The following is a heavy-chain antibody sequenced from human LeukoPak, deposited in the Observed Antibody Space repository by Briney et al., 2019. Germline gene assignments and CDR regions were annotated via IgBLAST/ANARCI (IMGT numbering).Heavy chain of an antibody. Sequence: GGSLILSFAASSLGCSMCALIWFLQAPGKGLDWVSGTSTSGGSTYYADSVKGRYTISRDNSKNTLSLQMTSLRAEDTAVYYCATARGGYWGQGTLVTVSS. CDR3: ATARGGY. J-gene: IGHJ4*02. V-gene: IGHV3-23*01. D-gene: IGHD2-15*01. CDR2: TSTSGGST. CDR1: SLGCSMCA.